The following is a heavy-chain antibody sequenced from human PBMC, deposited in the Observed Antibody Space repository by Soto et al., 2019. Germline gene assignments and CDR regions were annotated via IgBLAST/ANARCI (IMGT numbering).Heavy chain of an antibody. CDR3: AKSIEGLYYDFWSGYSGMDV. CDR1: GFTFSSYA. V-gene: IGHV3-23*01. J-gene: IGHJ6*02. D-gene: IGHD3-3*01. Sequence: GGSLRLSCAASGFTFSSYAMSWVRQAPGKRLEWVSAISGSGGSTYYADSVKGRFTISRDNSKNTLYLQMNSLRAEDTAVYYCAKSIEGLYYDFWSGYSGMDVWGQGTTVTVSS. CDR2: ISGSGGST.